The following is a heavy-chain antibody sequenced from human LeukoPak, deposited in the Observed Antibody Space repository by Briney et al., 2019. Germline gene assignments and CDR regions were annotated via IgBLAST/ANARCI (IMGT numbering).Heavy chain of an antibody. CDR2: ISYDGSNK. CDR3: ARDGLLYPNWFDP. Sequence: GGSLRLSCAASGFTFSSYGMHWVRQAPGKGLEWVAVISYDGSNKYYADSVKGRFTISRDNSKNTLYLQMNSLRAEDTAVYCCARDGLLYPNWFDPWGQGTLVTVSS. J-gene: IGHJ5*02. CDR1: GFTFSSYG. D-gene: IGHD3-3*01. V-gene: IGHV3-30*03.